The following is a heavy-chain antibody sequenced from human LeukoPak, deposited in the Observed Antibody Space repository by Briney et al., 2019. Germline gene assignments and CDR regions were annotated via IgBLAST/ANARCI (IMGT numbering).Heavy chain of an antibody. V-gene: IGHV3-23*01. J-gene: IGHJ4*02. CDR2: ISPNGVIT. CDR3: TLGLWIHTFDY. Sequence: GGTLRLSCAASGFTFSRHGMNWVRQAPGKGLERVSGISPNGVITYYADSVKGRFTISRDNSKGTVYLQMNSLKTEDTAVYYCTLGLWIHTFDYWGQGTLVTVSS. CDR1: GFTFSRHG. D-gene: IGHD5-18*01.